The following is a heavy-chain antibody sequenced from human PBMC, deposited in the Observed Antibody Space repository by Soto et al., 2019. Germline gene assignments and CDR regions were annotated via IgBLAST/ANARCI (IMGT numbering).Heavy chain of an antibody. V-gene: IGHV3-48*02. CDR2: ISSTSGTI. CDR3: ARVAPLTITMMVVFGPDAFDL. Sequence: PGGSLRLSCEASELTFSNYSMNWVRQAQGKGLQWVSYISSTSGTIYYADSVRGRFTISRDNARKSLYLQMNSLRDEDTAVYYCARVAPLTITMMVVFGPDAFDLWGQGTVVTVSS. D-gene: IGHD3-22*01. CDR1: ELTFSNYS. J-gene: IGHJ3*01.